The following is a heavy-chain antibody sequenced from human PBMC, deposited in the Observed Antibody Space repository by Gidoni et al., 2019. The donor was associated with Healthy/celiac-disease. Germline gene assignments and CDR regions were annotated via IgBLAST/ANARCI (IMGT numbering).Heavy chain of an antibody. CDR3: AAGYCSSTSCYEGDYYYYYGMDV. J-gene: IGHJ6*02. V-gene: IGHV1-69*17. CDR2: IIPIFGIA. Sequence: QVQLVQSGAEVKKPGSSVKVSCKASGGTFSSYAISWVRQAPGQGLEWMGGIIPIFGIANYAQKFQGRVTITADKSTSTAYMELSSLRSEDTAVYYCAAGYCSSTSCYEGDYYYYYGMDVWGQGTTVTVSS. CDR1: GGTFSSYA. D-gene: IGHD2-2*01.